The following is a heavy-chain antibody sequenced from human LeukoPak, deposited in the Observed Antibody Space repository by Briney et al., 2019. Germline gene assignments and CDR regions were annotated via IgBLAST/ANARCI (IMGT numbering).Heavy chain of an antibody. CDR3: ARGILNYYGSGSYRAPYFDY. CDR2: INHSGST. D-gene: IGHD3-10*01. Sequence: SETLSLTCAVYGGSFSGCYWSWIRQPPGKGLEWIGEINHSGSTNYNPSLKSRVTISVDTSKNQFSLKLSSVTAADTAVYYCARGILNYYGSGSYRAPYFDYWGQGTLVTVSS. V-gene: IGHV4-34*01. CDR1: GGSFSGCY. J-gene: IGHJ4*02.